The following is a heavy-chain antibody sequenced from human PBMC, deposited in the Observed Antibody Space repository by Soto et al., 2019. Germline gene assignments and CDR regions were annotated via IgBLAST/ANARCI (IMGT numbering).Heavy chain of an antibody. Sequence: GESLNIPCKGSVYSFTSYWIGWVRQMPAKGLEWLGPIYPGDSDTRYSPYFQGQVTISADKSISTAYLQSSSLKASDTAMYYSAGTKDYYYGMDVLGQWTTVTVS. J-gene: IGHJ6*02. V-gene: IGHV5-51*01. CDR2: IYPGDSDT. CDR1: VYSFTSYW. CDR3: AGTKDYYYGMDV.